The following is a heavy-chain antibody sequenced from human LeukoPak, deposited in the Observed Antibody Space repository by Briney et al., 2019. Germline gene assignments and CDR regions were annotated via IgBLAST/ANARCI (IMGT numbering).Heavy chain of an antibody. D-gene: IGHD3-3*01. CDR2: IHHGGTT. CDR3: GSNGYYSLDY. J-gene: IGHJ4*02. Sequence: PSETLSLTCTVSGDSVSSDNWWSWVRQPPGKRLEWLGEIHHGGTTTYNPSFKSRVTISVDKSRNQYSLKLSSVTAADTAVYHCGSNGYYSLDYWGRGTLVAVSS. V-gene: IGHV4-4*02. CDR1: GDSVSSDNW.